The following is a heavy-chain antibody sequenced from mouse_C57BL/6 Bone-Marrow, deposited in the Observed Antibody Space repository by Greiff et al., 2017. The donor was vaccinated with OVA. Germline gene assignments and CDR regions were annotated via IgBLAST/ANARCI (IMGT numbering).Heavy chain of an antibody. V-gene: IGHV1-55*01. CDR2: IYPGSGST. CDR3: ARRYYGSSYAMDY. CDR1: GYTFTRYW. Sequence: VQLQQPGAELVKPGASVKMSCKASGYTFTRYWITWVKQRPGQGLEWIGDIYPGSGSTNYNEKFKSKATLTVDTSSSTAYMQLSSLTSEDSAVYYCARRYYGSSYAMDYWGQGTSVTVSS. J-gene: IGHJ4*01. D-gene: IGHD1-1*01.